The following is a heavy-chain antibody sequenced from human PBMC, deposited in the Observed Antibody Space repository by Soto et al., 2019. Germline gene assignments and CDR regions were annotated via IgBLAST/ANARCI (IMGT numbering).Heavy chain of an antibody. CDR3: ARGGAHTAMANEY. D-gene: IGHD5-18*01. Sequence: GGSLRLSCAASGFTFSSYSMNWVRQAPGKGLEWVSSISSSSSYIYYADSVKGRFTISRDNAKNTLYLQMNSLRAEDTAVYYCARGGAHTAMANEYWGQGALVTVSS. CDR1: GFTFSSYS. J-gene: IGHJ4*02. V-gene: IGHV3-21*01. CDR2: ISSSSSYI.